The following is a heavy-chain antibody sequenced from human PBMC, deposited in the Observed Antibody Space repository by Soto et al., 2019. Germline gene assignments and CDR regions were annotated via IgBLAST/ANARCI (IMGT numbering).Heavy chain of an antibody. Sequence: VQLVQSGAEVKKPGESLKISCQGSGYSFASYWIGWVRQMPGKGLEWMGIVYPGDSRTRYSPSFQGQVTISADKSISTAYLQWSSLKASDSAMYYCARHLLPCTSSTGYGVDVWGQGTTVTVSS. CDR3: ARHLLPCTSSTGYGVDV. D-gene: IGHD2-8*02. V-gene: IGHV5-51*01. CDR1: GYSFASYW. J-gene: IGHJ6*02. CDR2: VYPGDSRT.